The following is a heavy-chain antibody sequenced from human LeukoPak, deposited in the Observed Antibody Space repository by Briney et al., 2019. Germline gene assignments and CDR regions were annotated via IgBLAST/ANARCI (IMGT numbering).Heavy chain of an antibody. CDR2: IYYSGST. V-gene: IGHV4-59*11. Sequence: SETLSLTCTVSGGSISSHYWSWIRQPPGKGLEWIGYIYYSGSTNYNPSLKSRVTISVDTSKNQFSLKLSSVTAADTAVYYCARAAVAGSFGYWGQGTLVTVSS. J-gene: IGHJ4*02. CDR3: ARAAVAGSFGY. CDR1: GGSISSHY. D-gene: IGHD6-19*01.